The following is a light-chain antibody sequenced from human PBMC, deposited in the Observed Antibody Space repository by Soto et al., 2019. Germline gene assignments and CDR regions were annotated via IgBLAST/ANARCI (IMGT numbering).Light chain of an antibody. CDR3: SSYGSTSTRYV. CDR2: EVS. J-gene: IGLJ1*01. V-gene: IGLV2-14*01. CDR1: SSDVGGYHY. Sequence: QSALTQPASVSGSPGQSITISCTGTSSDVGGYHYVSWYQQHPGKAPKLMNYEVSNRPSGVSNRFSGSKSGNTASLTISGLQAEDEADYFCSSYGSTSTRYVFGTGTKLTVL.